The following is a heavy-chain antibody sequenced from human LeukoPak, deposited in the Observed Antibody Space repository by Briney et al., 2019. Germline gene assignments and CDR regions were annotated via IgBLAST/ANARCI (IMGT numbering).Heavy chain of an antibody. Sequence: PSETLSLTCTVSGGSISTYYWSWIRQSPGKGLEWIGYIYYTGSTNYNPSLKSRATISVDTSKNQFSLKLSSVTAADTAVYYCARDSGLDVWGQGTTVTVSS. D-gene: IGHD3-10*01. CDR2: IYYTGST. J-gene: IGHJ6*02. V-gene: IGHV4-59*01. CDR3: ARDSGLDV. CDR1: GGSISTYY.